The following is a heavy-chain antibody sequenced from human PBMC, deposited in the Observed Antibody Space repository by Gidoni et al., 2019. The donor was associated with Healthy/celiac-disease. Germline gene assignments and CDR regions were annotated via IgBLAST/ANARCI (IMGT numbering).Heavy chain of an antibody. CDR2: ISHGGST. CDR1: GGSFSGYY. V-gene: IGHV4-34*01. D-gene: IGHD6-19*01. CDR3: ARLVADSSGWTHQS. J-gene: IGHJ4*02. Sequence: QVQLQQWGAGLLKPSETLSLTCAVYGGSFSGYYWSWIRQPPGKGLGWIGEISHGGSTNYNPSLKSRVTISVDTSKNQFSLKLSSVTAADTAVYYCARLVADSSGWTHQSWGQGTLVTVSS.